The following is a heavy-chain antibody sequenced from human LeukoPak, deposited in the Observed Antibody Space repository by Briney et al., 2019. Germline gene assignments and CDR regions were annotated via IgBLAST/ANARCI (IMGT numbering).Heavy chain of an antibody. CDR3: ARAFGAGQQADY. J-gene: IGHJ4*02. CDR2: MYYTGST. V-gene: IGHV4-59*08. D-gene: IGHD3-16*01. Sequence: ASETLSLTCTVSGGSISSYYWSWIRQPPGKGLEWIGYMYYTGSTTYNPSLKSRVIMSVDTSKNQLSLKLSSVTAADTAVYYCARAFGAGQQADYWGQGTLVTVSS. CDR1: GGSISSYY.